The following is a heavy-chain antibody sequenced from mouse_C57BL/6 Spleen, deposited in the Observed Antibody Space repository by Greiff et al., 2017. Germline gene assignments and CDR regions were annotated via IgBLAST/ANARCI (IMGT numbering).Heavy chain of an antibody. CDR1: GFSLSTFGMG. CDR3: ARNPHYYGSSLYYAMDY. CDR2: IWWDDDK. J-gene: IGHJ4*01. Sequence: LKESGPGILQPSQTLSLTCSFSGFSLSTFGMGVGWIRQPSGKGLEWLAHIWWDDDKYYNPALKSRLTISKDTSKNQVFLKIANVDTADTATYYCARNPHYYGSSLYYAMDYWGQGTSVTVSS. D-gene: IGHD1-1*01. V-gene: IGHV8-8*01.